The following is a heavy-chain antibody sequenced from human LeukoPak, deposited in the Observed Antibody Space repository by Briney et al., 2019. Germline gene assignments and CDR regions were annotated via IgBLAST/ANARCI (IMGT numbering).Heavy chain of an antibody. J-gene: IGHJ4*02. CDR2: ISSSGTTI. V-gene: IGHV3-48*02. D-gene: IGHD4-23*01. CDR3: ARDYGGHGEYFDY. Sequence: GGSLRLSCAASGFTFSRYNINWVRQAPGKGLEWVSYISSSGTTIDYTDSVKGRFTMSRDNARNSLYLQMNSLRDEDTAVYYCARDYGGHGEYFDYWGQGTLVTVSS. CDR1: GFTFSRYN.